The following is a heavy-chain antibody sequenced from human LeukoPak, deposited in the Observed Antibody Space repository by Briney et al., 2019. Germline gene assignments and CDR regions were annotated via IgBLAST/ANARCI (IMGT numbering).Heavy chain of an antibody. Sequence: ASVKVSCKASGYTFTGYYMHWVRQAPGQGLEWMGWMNPNSGNTGYAQKFQGRVTMTRNTSISTAYMELSSLRSEDTAVYYCARARQIAAAGTFPFQHWGQGTLVTVSS. CDR1: GYTFTGYY. D-gene: IGHD6-13*01. J-gene: IGHJ1*01. V-gene: IGHV1-8*02. CDR3: ARARQIAAAGTFPFQH. CDR2: MNPNSGNT.